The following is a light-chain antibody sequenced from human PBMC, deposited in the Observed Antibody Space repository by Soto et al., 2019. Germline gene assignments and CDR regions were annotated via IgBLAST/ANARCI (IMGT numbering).Light chain of an antibody. CDR3: QQYADYSS. CDR2: KAT. V-gene: IGKV1-5*03. J-gene: IGKJ1*01. Sequence: DIQMTQSPSTLPASVGDRVTVACRASQSIGSWLAWYQQKPGHAPKPLIYKATTLESDVPSRFSGSGSGTEFTLTIASLQPDDLATYYCQQYADYSSFGQGTRVE. CDR1: QSIGSW.